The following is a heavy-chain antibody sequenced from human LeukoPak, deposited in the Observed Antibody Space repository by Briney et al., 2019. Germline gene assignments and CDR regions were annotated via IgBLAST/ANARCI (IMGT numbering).Heavy chain of an antibody. CDR1: GYTFTSYG. D-gene: IGHD6-13*01. Sequence: GASVKVSCKASGYTFTSYGISWVRQAPGQGLEWMGRIIPILGIANYAQKFQGRVTITADKSTSTAYMELSSLRSEDTAVYYCAREGDRRGHSGTGLLIGYWGQGTLVTVSS. J-gene: IGHJ4*02. CDR3: AREGDRRGHSGTGLLIGY. V-gene: IGHV1-69*04. CDR2: IIPILGIA.